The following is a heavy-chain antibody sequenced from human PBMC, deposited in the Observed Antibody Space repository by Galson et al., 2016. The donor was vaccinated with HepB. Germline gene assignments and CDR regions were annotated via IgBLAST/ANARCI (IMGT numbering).Heavy chain of an antibody. J-gene: IGHJ4*02. D-gene: IGHD4-17*01. V-gene: IGHV4-39*07. CDR1: SGSISSSSYY. CDR3: ARALRGTTSFFEY. CDR2: IFYSGTS. Sequence: ETLSLTCIVSSGSISSSSYYWDWIRQPPGKGLEWIGSIFYSGTSYYNPSLKSRVTMSADTSKNQFSLRLSSMTAADTAVYYCARALRGTTSFFEYWGQGVLVTVSS.